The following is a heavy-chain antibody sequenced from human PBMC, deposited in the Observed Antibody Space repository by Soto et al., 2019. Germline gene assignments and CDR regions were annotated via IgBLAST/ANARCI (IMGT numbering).Heavy chain of an antibody. J-gene: IGHJ6*02. Sequence: QVQLVESGGGLVKPGGSLRLSCAASGFTFSDSYMSWIRQAPGKGLEWISYITFSGNTVYYADSLKGRFTISRDNAKNSLYLQMNMLRAEDTAVYYCARVSWRAKDGMDVWGQGTTVTVS. CDR2: ITFSGNTV. CDR1: GFTFSDSY. CDR3: ARVSWRAKDGMDV. V-gene: IGHV3-11*01.